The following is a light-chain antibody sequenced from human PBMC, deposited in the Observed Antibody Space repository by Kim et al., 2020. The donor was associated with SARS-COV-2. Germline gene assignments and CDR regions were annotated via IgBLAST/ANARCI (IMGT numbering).Light chain of an antibody. CDR1: QSVSSN. Sequence: EIVMTQSPATLSLSPGERATLSCRASQSVSSNLAWYQQKPGQAPRLLIYGASTRATGIPARFSGSGSGTEFTLTISSLQSEDFAVYYCQQYKNWPPEYTRGKGTKLEIK. J-gene: IGKJ2*01. CDR3: QQYKNWPPEYT. CDR2: GAS. V-gene: IGKV3-15*01.